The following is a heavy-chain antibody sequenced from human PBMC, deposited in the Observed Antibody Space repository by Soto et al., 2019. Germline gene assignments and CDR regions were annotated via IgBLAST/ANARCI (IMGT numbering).Heavy chain of an antibody. CDR2: ISYDGGNK. CDR3: ARGDREDIAVVIGVRPGEYGVDV. J-gene: IGHJ6*02. CDR1: GFTFRNYA. V-gene: IGHV3-30-3*01. Sequence: QVQLVESGGGVVQPGRSLRLSCAASGFTFRNYAMHWVRQAPGKGRECVAVISYDGGNKFYRDYVKGRFTISRDNSKNTLYLQINSLRYEDTAVYYCARGDREDIAVVIGVRPGEYGVDVWGQGTTVTVSS. D-gene: IGHD2-15*01.